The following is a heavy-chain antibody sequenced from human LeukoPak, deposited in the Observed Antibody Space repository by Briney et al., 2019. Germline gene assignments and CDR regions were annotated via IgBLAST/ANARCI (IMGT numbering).Heavy chain of an antibody. CDR1: GFTFTNYW. CDR2: IYLDGSRA. Sequence: PGGSLRLSCAVSGFTFTNYWMSWARQSPGKGLEWVANIYLDGSRAYYVDSVKGRFTISRDNAKNSLFLQMNSLSAEDTAVYYCGRAGPVTKDHFMGVWGKGTTVTVSS. J-gene: IGHJ6*03. V-gene: IGHV3-7*01. CDR3: GRAGPVTKDHFMGV. D-gene: IGHD2-2*01.